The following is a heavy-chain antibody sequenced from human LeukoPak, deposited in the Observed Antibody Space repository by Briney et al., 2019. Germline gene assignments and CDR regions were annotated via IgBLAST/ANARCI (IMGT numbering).Heavy chain of an antibody. CDR1: GFTFSSYA. V-gene: IGHV3-23*01. Sequence: GGSLRLSCAASGFTFSSYAMSWVRQAPGKGLEWVSAISGSGGSTYYADSVKGRFTISRDDAKNSLYLQMNSLRAEDTAVYYCARGPLDGDYVYWYFDLWGRGTLVTVSS. D-gene: IGHD4-17*01. J-gene: IGHJ2*01. CDR2: ISGSGGST. CDR3: ARGPLDGDYVYWYFDL.